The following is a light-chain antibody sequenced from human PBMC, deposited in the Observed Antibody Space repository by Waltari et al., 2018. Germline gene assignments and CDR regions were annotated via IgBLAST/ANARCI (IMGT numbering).Light chain of an antibody. J-gene: IGLJ3*02. V-gene: IGLV4-69*01. CDR2: VNSDGSH. CDR3: QTGGHGTWV. CDR1: SWHSTNV. Sequence: QLVLTQSPSASASLGASVKLTCTLSSWHSTNVIAWLQKRPEKGPRYLMKVNSDGSHNKGDGIPDRFSGSSSGAERYLTISSLQSEDEADYYCQTGGHGTWVFGGGTKLTVL.